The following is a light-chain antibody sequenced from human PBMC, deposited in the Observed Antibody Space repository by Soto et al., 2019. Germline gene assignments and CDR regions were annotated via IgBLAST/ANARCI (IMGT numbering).Light chain of an antibody. CDR2: DVS. CDR1: SSDVGGYNY. V-gene: IGLV2-14*01. J-gene: IGLJ7*01. Sequence: QSALTQPASVSGSPGQSITISCTGTSSDVGGYNYVSWYQQHPGKAPKLMIYDVSNRPSGVSNRFSGSKSGNTASLTISGLQAEDEADYYYCSHTSSSTAVFGGGTQLTVL. CDR3: CSHTSSSTAV.